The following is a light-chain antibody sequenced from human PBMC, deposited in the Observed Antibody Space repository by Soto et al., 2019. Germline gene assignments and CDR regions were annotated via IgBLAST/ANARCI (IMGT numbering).Light chain of an antibody. CDR1: SSDVGSYNR. Sequence: QSALTQPPSVSGSPGQSVTISCTGTSSDVGSYNRVSWYQQPPGTAPKLMIYEVSNRPSGVPDRFSGSKSGNTASLTISGLQAEDEADYYCSSYTCSSTDVFGTGTKVTVL. CDR3: SSYTCSSTDV. CDR2: EVS. J-gene: IGLJ1*01. V-gene: IGLV2-18*02.